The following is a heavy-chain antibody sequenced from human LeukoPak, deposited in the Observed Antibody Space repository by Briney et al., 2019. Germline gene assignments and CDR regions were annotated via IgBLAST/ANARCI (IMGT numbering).Heavy chain of an antibody. D-gene: IGHD2-8*01. CDR2: ISAYNGNT. Sequence: GASVKVSCKASGYTFTSYGISWVRQAAGQGLEWMGWISAYNGNTNYAQKLQGRVTMTTDTSTSTAYMELRSLRSDDTAVYYCAGSLGYCTSNVCYLKYWGQRTLVTVSS. CDR1: GYTFTSYG. CDR3: AGSLGYCTSNVCYLKY. V-gene: IGHV1-18*01. J-gene: IGHJ4*02.